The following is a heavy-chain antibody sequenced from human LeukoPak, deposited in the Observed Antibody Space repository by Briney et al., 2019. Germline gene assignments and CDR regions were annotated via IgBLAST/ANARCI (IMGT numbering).Heavy chain of an antibody. V-gene: IGHV3-43*02. CDR3: ATDAYYYDSSGRNGDY. J-gene: IGHJ4*02. CDR1: GFIFDDYA. Sequence: GGSLRLSCAASGFIFDDYAMHWVRQAPGKGLEWVSLISGDGGRTYYTDSVKGRFTISRDNSKHSLYLQMNSLRTEDTAVYYCATDAYYYDSSGRNGDYWGQGTLVTVSS. CDR2: ISGDGGRT. D-gene: IGHD3-22*01.